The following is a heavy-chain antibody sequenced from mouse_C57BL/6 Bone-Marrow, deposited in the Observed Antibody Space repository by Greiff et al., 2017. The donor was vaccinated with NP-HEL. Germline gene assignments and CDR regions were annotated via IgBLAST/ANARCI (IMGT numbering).Heavy chain of an antibody. Sequence: VKVVESGAELVKPGASVKISCKASGYTFTDYYINWVKQRPGQGLEWIGKIGPGSGSTYYNEKFKGKATLTADKSSSTAYMQLSSLTSEDSAVYFCANYYGSSGWYFDVWGTGTTVTVSS. CDR1: GYTFTDYY. V-gene: IGHV1-77*01. CDR2: IGPGSGST. D-gene: IGHD1-1*01. CDR3: ANYYGSSGWYFDV. J-gene: IGHJ1*03.